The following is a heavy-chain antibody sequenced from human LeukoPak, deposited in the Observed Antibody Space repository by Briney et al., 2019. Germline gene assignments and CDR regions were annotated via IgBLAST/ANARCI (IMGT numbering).Heavy chain of an antibody. CDR2: FLYSGTT. CDR1: NGAVKNYY. V-gene: IGHV4-59*02. CDR3: ATLVYSGSRYHFEC. J-gene: IGHJ4*02. Sequence: SETQSLTCSVSNGAVKNYYWTWIRQPPGQGLEWIGNFLYSGTTTYRASLDSRLIISVDNSKNTVSLRLFSVTAADTAVYYCATLVYSGSRYHFECCGQGTLVTVSS. D-gene: IGHD1-26*01.